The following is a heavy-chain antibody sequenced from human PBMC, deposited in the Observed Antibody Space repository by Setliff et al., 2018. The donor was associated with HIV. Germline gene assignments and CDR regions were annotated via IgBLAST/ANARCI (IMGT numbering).Heavy chain of an antibody. V-gene: IGHV3-23*01. D-gene: IGHD3-22*01. CDR1: GFTFSRYW. CDR2: ISGSGGST. J-gene: IGHJ4*02. CDR3: AKDHNYDSSGYYWGYFDY. Sequence: GGSLRLSCADSGFTFSRYWMSWVRQAPGKGLEWVSGISGSGGSTYYADSVKGRFTISRDNSKNTLYLQMNSLRAEDTAVYYCAKDHNYDSSGYYWGYFDYWGQGTLVTVSS.